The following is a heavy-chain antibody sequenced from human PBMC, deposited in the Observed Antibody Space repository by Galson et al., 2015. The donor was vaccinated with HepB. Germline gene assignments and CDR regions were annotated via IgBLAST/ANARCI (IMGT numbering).Heavy chain of an antibody. Sequence: SLRLSCAASGFTFSSYAMTWVRQAPGKGLKWVAVVWFDGTKTYYEDSVRGRFVISRDNSRNMVYLQMNSLRAADTAVHYCAGGLDYFDYWGQGARVTVSS. D-gene: IGHD3/OR15-3a*01. CDR2: VWFDGTKT. CDR3: AGGLDYFDY. CDR1: GFTFSSYA. J-gene: IGHJ4*02. V-gene: IGHV3-33*08.